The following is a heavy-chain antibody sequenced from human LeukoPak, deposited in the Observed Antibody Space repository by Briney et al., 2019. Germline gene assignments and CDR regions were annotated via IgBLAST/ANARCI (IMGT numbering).Heavy chain of an antibody. CDR3: ATLIAAAGAVFDY. D-gene: IGHD6-13*01. J-gene: IGHJ4*02. V-gene: IGHV1-2*02. CDR2: INPNSGGT. CDR1: GYTFTSYY. Sequence: ASVKVSCKASGYTFTSYYMHWVRQAPGQGLEWMGWINPNSGGTNYAQKFQGRVTMTRDTSISTAYMELSRLRSDDTAVYYCATLIAAAGAVFDYWGQGTLVAVSS.